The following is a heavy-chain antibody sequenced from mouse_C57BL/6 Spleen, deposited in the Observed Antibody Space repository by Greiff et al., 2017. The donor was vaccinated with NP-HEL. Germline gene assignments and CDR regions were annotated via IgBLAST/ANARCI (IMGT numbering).Heavy chain of an antibody. J-gene: IGHJ2*01. CDR3: ARWGDYYGSSPYYFDY. D-gene: IGHD1-1*01. CDR2: IYPGDGDT. V-gene: IGHV1-80*01. Sequence: VKLMESGAELVKPGASVKISCKASGYAFSSYWMNWVKQRPGKGLEWIGQIYPGDGDTNYNGKFKGKATLTADKSSSTAYMQLSSLTSEDSAVYSCARWGDYYGSSPYYFDYWGQGTTLTVSS. CDR1: GYAFSSYW.